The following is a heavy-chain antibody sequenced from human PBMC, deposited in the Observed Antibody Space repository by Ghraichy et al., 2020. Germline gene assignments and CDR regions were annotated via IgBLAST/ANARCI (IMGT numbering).Heavy chain of an antibody. D-gene: IGHD4-17*01. CDR2: ISHDGSNK. J-gene: IGHJ4*02. Sequence: GGSLRLSCAASGFTFSSYGMHWVRQAPGKGLEWVALISHDGSNKYYADSVKGRFTISRDNSKNTLYLQMNSLRAEDTAVYYCAKDHDYGLYYFDSWGQGTLVTVSS. V-gene: IGHV3-30*18. CDR1: GFTFSSYG. CDR3: AKDHDYGLYYFDS.